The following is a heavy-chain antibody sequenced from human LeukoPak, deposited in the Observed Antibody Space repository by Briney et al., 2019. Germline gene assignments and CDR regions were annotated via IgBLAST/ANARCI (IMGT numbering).Heavy chain of an antibody. CDR1: GDSMSSSRFS. V-gene: IGHV4-30-2*01. CDR3: ARMVVDVTRWFDP. J-gene: IGHJ5*02. Sequence: SETLSLTCDVSGDSMSSSRFSWGWIRQTPGKGLEWIGYSYHSGSTHYNPSLKSRVTISVDRSKKQFSLNLNSMTAADTAVYYCARMVVDVTRWFDPWGQGILVTVSS. CDR2: SYHSGST. D-gene: IGHD2-15*01.